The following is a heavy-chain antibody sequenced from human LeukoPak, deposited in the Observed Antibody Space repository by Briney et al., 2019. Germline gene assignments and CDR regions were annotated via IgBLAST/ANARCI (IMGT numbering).Heavy chain of an antibody. V-gene: IGHV3-7*01. CDR1: GFSFSSYS. Sequence: PGGSLRLSCAASGFSFSSYSMNWVRQAPGKGLEWVANIKQDGSESYYVGSVKGRFTISRDNAKNSLYLQMDSLRGEDTAVYYCATGQGSRWDNWGLGTLVTVSS. D-gene: IGHD6-13*01. J-gene: IGHJ4*02. CDR3: ATGQGSRWDN. CDR2: IKQDGSES.